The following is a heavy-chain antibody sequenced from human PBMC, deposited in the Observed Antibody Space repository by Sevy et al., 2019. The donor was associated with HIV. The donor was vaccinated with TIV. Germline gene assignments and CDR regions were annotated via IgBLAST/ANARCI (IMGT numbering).Heavy chain of an antibody. Sequence: LETLSLTCTVSGASIRDSSYYWASIRQPPGKGLEWIGNIYSYGETYYNSSLKSRVTISVDTSKNQFSLSLTSVTAADTAIYFCARSIEQQLDAFDIWGQGTMVTVSS. D-gene: IGHD6-13*01. CDR1: GASIRDSSYY. V-gene: IGHV4-39*01. J-gene: IGHJ3*02. CDR3: ARSIEQQLDAFDI. CDR2: IYSYGET.